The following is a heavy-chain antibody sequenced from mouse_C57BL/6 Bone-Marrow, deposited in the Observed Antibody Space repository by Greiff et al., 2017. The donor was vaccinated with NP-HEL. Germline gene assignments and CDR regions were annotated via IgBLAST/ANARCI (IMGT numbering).Heavy chain of an antibody. V-gene: IGHV2-2*01. CDR1: GFSLPSSG. Sequence: QVQLQQSGPGLVQPSQRLSIPCTVSGFSLPSSGVHWFRQSPGTGLAWLGVIWSGGSIASTAAYISRLSISKDNAKSQVFFKMNSLQADDTAIYYWASYDGYSYAMDYWGQGTSVTVSA. CDR2: IWSGGSI. CDR3: ASYDGYSYAMDY. D-gene: IGHD2-3*01. J-gene: IGHJ4*01.